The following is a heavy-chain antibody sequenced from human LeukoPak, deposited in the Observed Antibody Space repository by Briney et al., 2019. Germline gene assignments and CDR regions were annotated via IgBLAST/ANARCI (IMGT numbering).Heavy chain of an antibody. V-gene: IGHV3-30*04. CDR2: ISYDGSNK. Sequence: GGSLRLSCAASGFTFSSYAMHWVRQAPGKGLEWVAVISYDGSNKYYADSVKGRFTISRDNSKNTLYLQMNSLRAEDTAVYYCARGGPRDWYFDLWGRGTLVTVSS. CDR3: ARGGPRDWYFDL. J-gene: IGHJ2*01. CDR1: GFTFSSYA.